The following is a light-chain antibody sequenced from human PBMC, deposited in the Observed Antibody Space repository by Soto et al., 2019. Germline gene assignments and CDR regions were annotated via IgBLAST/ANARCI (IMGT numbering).Light chain of an antibody. Sequence: QSALTPPRSVSGSPGQSVNISCTGASRDVGGYNYVSWYQHHPGKAPKLMIYDVTKRPSGVRDRFSASKSGNTASLTISGLQAEDEADYYCCPYAGSYTYVVGTGTKVTVL. CDR3: CPYAGSYTYV. V-gene: IGLV2-11*01. J-gene: IGLJ1*01. CDR1: SRDVGGYNY. CDR2: DVT.